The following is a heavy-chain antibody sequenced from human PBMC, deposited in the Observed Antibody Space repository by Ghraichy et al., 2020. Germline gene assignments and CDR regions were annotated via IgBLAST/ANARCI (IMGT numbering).Heavy chain of an antibody. Sequence: GSLRLSCAASAFTFSRYWMTWVRQAPGKGLELVAKVNQDESRTYYLDSVRGRFTISRDNAKNSLYLQMDSLRAEDTAVYYCARDRGWGWDLDYWGQGTLVTVSS. CDR1: AFTFSRYW. V-gene: IGHV3-7*01. J-gene: IGHJ4*02. D-gene: IGHD1-26*01. CDR3: ARDRGWGWDLDY. CDR2: VNQDESRT.